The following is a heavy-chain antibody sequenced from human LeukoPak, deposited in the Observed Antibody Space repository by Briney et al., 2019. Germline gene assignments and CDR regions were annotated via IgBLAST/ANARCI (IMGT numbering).Heavy chain of an antibody. J-gene: IGHJ4*02. CDR3: ARWYEGVNFDY. CDR1: GGSISSGGYS. V-gene: IGHV4-31*03. CDR2: IYYSGST. D-gene: IGHD6-13*01. Sequence: SQTLSLTCTVSGGSISSGGYSWSWIRQHPGKGLEWIGYIYYSGSTYYNPSLKGRVTISVDTSKNQFSLKLSSVTAADTAVYYCARWYEGVNFDYWGQGTLVTVSS.